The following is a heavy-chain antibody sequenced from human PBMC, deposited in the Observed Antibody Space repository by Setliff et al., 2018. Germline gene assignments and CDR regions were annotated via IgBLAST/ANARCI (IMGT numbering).Heavy chain of an antibody. CDR3: AIDYGPTGTPYH. J-gene: IGHJ4*02. Sequence: GASVKVSCKASGYSFSDFYMHWVRQVPGEGLEALGRIDPRDDFTVYAERFKDRLTITADTSTDTGYMEMSGLRFEDTAVYYCAIDYGPTGTPYHWGQGTPVTVSS. D-gene: IGHD1-1*01. V-gene: IGHV1-69-2*01. CDR2: IDPRDDFT. CDR1: GYSFSDFY.